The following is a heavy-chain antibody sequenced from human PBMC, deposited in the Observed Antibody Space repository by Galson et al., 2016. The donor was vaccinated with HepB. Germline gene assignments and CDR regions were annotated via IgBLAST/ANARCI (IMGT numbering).Heavy chain of an antibody. Sequence: SVKVSCKASGYTFTSYYMHWVRQAPGQGLEWMGIINPSGGSTSYAQKFQGRVTMTRDTSTSTAYMELRSLRSDDTAVYYCARDQWYFYDSSAQVGVDYWGQGTLVTVSS. J-gene: IGHJ4*02. CDR3: ARDQWYFYDSSAQVGVDY. CDR1: GYTFTSYY. D-gene: IGHD3-22*01. V-gene: IGHV1-46*01. CDR2: INPSGGST.